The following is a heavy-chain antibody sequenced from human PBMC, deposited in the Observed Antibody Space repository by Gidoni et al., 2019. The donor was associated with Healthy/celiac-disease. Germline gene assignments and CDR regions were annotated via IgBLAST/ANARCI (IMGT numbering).Heavy chain of an antibody. CDR3: ARAPVATIYAVVDEAIDY. V-gene: IGHV3-21*01. D-gene: IGHD5-12*01. Sequence: EVQLVESGVGLFKPGGSLRLPCAHSGFPFATYSMTWVLQAPGKGLAWVSSISSSSSYRDYADSVKGRFTIYRDNAKNSMYLQMNSRRAEDTAVYYCARAPVATIYAVVDEAIDYWGQGTLVTVSS. CDR1: GFPFATYS. J-gene: IGHJ4*02. CDR2: ISSSSSYR.